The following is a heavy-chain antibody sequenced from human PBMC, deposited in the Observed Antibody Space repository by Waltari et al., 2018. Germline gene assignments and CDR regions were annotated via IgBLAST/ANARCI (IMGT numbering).Heavy chain of an antibody. CDR1: GYSISSGYY. CDR2: IYHSGST. Sequence: QVQLQESGPGLVKPSETLSLTCAVSGYSISSGYYWGWIRQPPGKGLEWIGSIYHSGSTYYKPSLKSRVTISVDTSKNQFSLKLSSVTAADTAVYYCARIDYGSGSYWDGDYWGQGTLVTVSS. J-gene: IGHJ4*02. V-gene: IGHV4-38-2*01. CDR3: ARIDYGSGSYWDGDY. D-gene: IGHD3-10*01.